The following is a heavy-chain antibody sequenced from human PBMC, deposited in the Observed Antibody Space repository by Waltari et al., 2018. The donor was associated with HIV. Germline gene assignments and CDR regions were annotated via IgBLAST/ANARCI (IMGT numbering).Heavy chain of an antibody. CDR2: INPNSGGT. D-gene: IGHD3-16*01. V-gene: IGHV1-2*02. Sequence: KTSGYTFSDNYIHWMRQAPGQGTEWMGWINPNSGGTNYAQRFQDRVTLTRDTHISTVFMDLSRLASDDTAVYYCARVPQGRLGELSTYYFDYWGQGSLVIVSS. J-gene: IGHJ4*02. CDR1: GYTFSDNY. CDR3: ARVPQGRLGELSTYYFDY.